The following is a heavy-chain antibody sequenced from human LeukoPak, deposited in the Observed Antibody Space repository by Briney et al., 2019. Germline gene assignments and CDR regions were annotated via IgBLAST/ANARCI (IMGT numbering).Heavy chain of an antibody. Sequence: SETLSLTCTVSGGSISSSNYSWGWIRQPPGKGLEWIGSIYYSGSTYYNPSLKSRVTIFVDTSKNQFSLKLSSVTAADTAVYYCARLYYYDRSGYPSGGYFDYWGQGTLVTVSS. CDR3: ARLYYYDRSGYPSGGYFDY. J-gene: IGHJ4*02. D-gene: IGHD3-22*01. CDR2: IYYSGST. V-gene: IGHV4-39*01. CDR1: GGSISSSNYS.